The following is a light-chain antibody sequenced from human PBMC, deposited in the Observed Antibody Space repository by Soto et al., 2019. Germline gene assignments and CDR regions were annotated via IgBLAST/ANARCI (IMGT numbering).Light chain of an antibody. CDR1: NNDVGAYPY. J-gene: IGLJ2*01. Sequence: QSALTQPASVSGSPGQSITISCTGTNNDVGAYPYVSWYHQHPGKAPKLMIYEVSNRPSGVSNRFSGSKSGKTASLTISGLQAEDEGDYYCSSYTGSSTLLFGGGTKVTVL. CDR2: EVS. V-gene: IGLV2-14*01. CDR3: SSYTGSSTLL.